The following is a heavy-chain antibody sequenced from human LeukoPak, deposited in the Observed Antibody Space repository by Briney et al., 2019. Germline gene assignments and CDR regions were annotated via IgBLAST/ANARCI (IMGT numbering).Heavy chain of an antibody. V-gene: IGHV3-23*01. CDR2: ISGSGGST. D-gene: IGHD5-12*01. J-gene: IGHJ6*02. Sequence: PGGSLRLSCAASGFTFSSHSMNWVRQAPGKGLEWVSAISGSGGSTYYADSVKGRFTISRDNSKNTLYLQMNSLRAEDTAVYYCAKGSLWSSEWLRLEEYYYYGMDVWGQGTTVTVSS. CDR1: GFTFSSHS. CDR3: AKGSLWSSEWLRLEEYYYYGMDV.